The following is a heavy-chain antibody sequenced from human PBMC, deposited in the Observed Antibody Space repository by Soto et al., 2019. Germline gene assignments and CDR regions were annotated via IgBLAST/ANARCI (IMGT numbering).Heavy chain of an antibody. CDR2: IGTQHDT. J-gene: IGHJ5*02. D-gene: IGHD3-16*01. CDR1: GLTFSAFD. V-gene: IGHV3-13*01. CDR3: ASRASCAPGGGGCFVP. Sequence: DVQLVESGGGLVQPGGSLRLSCAASGLTFSAFDMHWVRHTTGKGLEWVAAIGTQHDTYYPDSVKGRFTISRENAKNSLFLKLSRLLAGDTVVYYCASRASCAPGGGGCFVPWGQGTLVTVSS.